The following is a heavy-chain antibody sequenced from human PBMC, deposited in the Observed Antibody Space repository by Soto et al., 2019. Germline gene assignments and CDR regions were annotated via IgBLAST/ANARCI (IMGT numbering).Heavy chain of an antibody. D-gene: IGHD3-10*01. CDR1: GYTFTTYH. V-gene: IGHV1-8*01. J-gene: IGHJ4*02. CDR2: MNPNTGNT. Sequence: GASVKVSCKASGYTFTTYHINWVRQAAGQGLEWMGWMNPNTGNTGYAQRFQGRVTMTRNISISTGFMELSSLRSEDTAVYYCARGRSQSLVLYFASGTDYQRDLLDFWGQGALVTVSS. CDR3: ARGRSQSLVLYFASGTDYQRDLLDF.